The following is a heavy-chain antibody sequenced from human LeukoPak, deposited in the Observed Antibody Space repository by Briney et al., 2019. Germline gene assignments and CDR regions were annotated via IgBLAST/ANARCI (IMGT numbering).Heavy chain of an antibody. CDR3: AKGRPIVGAAHFDY. J-gene: IGHJ4*02. V-gene: IGHV3-23*01. D-gene: IGHD1-26*01. CDR2: ISGSGGST. CDR1: GFTFSSYA. Sequence: PGGSLRLSCAASGFTFSSYAMSWVRQAPGKGLEWVSAISGSGGSTYYADSVKGRFTISRDNSKNTLYLEMKSLRAEDTAVDYCAKGRPIVGAAHFDYWGQGTLVTVSS.